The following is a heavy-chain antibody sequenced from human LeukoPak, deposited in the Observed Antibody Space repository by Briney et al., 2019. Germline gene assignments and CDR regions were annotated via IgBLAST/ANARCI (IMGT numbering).Heavy chain of an antibody. J-gene: IGHJ4*02. V-gene: IGHV1-18*01. Sequence: ASVKVSCKASGYTFTSYGISWVRQAPGQGLEWMGWISAYNGNTNYAQKLQGRVTMTTDTSTSTAYMELRSLRSDDTAVYYCARDRLRSESVAEGNYFDYWGQGTLVTVSS. CDR3: ARDRLRSESVAEGNYFDY. CDR2: ISAYNGNT. CDR1: GYTFTSYG. D-gene: IGHD6-19*01.